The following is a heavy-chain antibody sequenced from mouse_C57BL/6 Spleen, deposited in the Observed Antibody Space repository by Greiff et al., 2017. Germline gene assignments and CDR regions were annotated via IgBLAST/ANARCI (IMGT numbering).Heavy chain of an antibody. J-gene: IGHJ2*01. V-gene: IGHV1-47*01. D-gene: IGHD1-1*01. CDR2: FHPYNDDT. Sequence: VKLQESGAELVKPGASVKMSCKASGYTFTTYPIEWMKQNHGKSQEWIGNFHPYNDDTKYNEKFKGKATLTVEKSSSTVYLELSRLTSDDSAVYYCARATTVVATGYFDYWGQGTTRTVSS. CDR1: GYTFTTYP. CDR3: ARATTVVATGYFDY.